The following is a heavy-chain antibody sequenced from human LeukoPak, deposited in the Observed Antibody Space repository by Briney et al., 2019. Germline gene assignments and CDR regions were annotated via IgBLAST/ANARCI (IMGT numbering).Heavy chain of an antibody. CDR1: GFTFDDYT. CDR2: ISWDGGST. D-gene: IGHD1-26*01. Sequence: GGSLRLSCAASGFTFDDYTMHWVRQAPGKGLEWVSLISWDGGSTYYADSVKGRFTISRDNSKNSLYLQMNSLRTEDTTLYYCAKGTGAKYYYYMDVWGKGTTVTVSS. J-gene: IGHJ6*03. CDR3: AKGTGAKYYYYMDV. V-gene: IGHV3-43*01.